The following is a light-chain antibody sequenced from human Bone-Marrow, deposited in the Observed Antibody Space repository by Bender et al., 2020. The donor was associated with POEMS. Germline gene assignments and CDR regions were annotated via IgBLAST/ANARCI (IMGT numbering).Light chain of an antibody. CDR3: CSYAGGNSWV. CDR1: SSDVGAHNY. Sequence: QSALTQPPSASGSPGQSVTISCSGTSSDVGAHNYVSWYQQRPGSVPRLIMYGVNKRPSGVPDRFSGSRSGNTVTLTVSGLQTDDEGDFYCCSYAGGNSWVFGTGTRVTV. V-gene: IGLV2-8*01. CDR2: GVN. J-gene: IGLJ1*01.